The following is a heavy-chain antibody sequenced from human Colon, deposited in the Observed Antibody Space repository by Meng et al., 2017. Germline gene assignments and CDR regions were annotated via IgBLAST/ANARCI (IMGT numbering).Heavy chain of an antibody. V-gene: IGHV6-1*01. J-gene: IGHJ4*02. CDR2: TYYRSEWQN. Sequence: QVQFEQSGPGLVKPSQILSLTCAISGDSVSSNRALWHWVRQSPSRGLEWLGQTYYRSEWQNHYGVSVKSRITINADTSRNHFSLHLNSVTPEDTAVYYCTTWYGEYWGQGTLVTVSS. CDR1: GDSVSSNRAL. CDR3: TTWYGEY. D-gene: IGHD3-10*01.